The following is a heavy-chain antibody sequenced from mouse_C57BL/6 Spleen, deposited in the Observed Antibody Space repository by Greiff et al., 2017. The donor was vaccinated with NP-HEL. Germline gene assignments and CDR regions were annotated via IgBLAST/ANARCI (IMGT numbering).Heavy chain of an antibody. J-gene: IGHJ3*01. V-gene: IGHV1-39*01. CDR3: ASCYDYDVVPFAY. CDR2: INPNYGTT. CDR1: GYSFTDYN. Sequence: QLQESGPELVKPGASVKISCKASGYSFTDYNMNWVKQSNGKSLEWIGVINPNYGTTSYNQKFKGKATLTVDQSSSTAYMQLNSLTSEDSAVYYCASCYDYDVVPFAYWGQGTLVTVSA. D-gene: IGHD2-4*01.